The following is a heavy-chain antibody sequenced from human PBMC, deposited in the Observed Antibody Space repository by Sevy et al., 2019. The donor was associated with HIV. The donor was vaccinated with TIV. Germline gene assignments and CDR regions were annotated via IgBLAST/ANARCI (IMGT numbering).Heavy chain of an antibody. CDR1: GYYFTVYS. CDR2: INPDSGAT. D-gene: IGHD3-22*01. J-gene: IGHJ4*02. Sequence: ASVKVSCKTSGYYFTVYSLSWVRQAPGQGLEWMGRINPDSGATKYSQKFQGRLTMTRDTSISTVYMDLSRLRSEDTAVYYCAAAREYYEDSSGYLDYWGQGTLVTVSS. V-gene: IGHV1-2*06. CDR3: AAAREYYEDSSGYLDY.